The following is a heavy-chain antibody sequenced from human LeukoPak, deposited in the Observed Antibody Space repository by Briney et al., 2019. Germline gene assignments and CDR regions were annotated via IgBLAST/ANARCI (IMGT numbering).Heavy chain of an antibody. Sequence: GRSLRLSCAASGFTFSSYGMHWVRQAPGKGLGWVAIIWNDGGDKYYADSVKGRFTVSRDNSKNTLYLQMNSLRVEDTAVYYCARGPYDSGKGFYFDFWGQGTLVTVSS. CDR1: GFTFSSYG. CDR3: ARGPYDSGKGFYFDF. D-gene: IGHD3-10*01. V-gene: IGHV3-33*01. J-gene: IGHJ4*02. CDR2: IWNDGGDK.